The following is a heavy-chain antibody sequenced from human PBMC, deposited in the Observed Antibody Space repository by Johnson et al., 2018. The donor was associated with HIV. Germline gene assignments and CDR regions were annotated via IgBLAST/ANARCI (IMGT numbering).Heavy chain of an antibody. D-gene: IGHD4-17*01. Sequence: VQLVESEGGLVQPGGSLRLSCAASGFTFDDYAMHWVRQAPGKGLEWVSGISWNSGSIGYADSVKGRFTISRDNAKNSLYLQMNSLRAEDTALYYCAKDIGVTTPWDAFDIWGQGTLVTVSS. J-gene: IGHJ3*02. CDR1: GFTFDDYA. CDR2: ISWNSGSI. V-gene: IGHV3-9*01. CDR3: AKDIGVTTPWDAFDI.